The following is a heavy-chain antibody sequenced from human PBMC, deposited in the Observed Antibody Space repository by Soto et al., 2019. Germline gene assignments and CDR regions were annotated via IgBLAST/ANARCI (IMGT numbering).Heavy chain of an antibody. Sequence: PSETLSLTCTVPGGSISSYYWSWIRQPPVNGLEWIGYIYYSGSTNYNPSLKSRVTISVDTSKNQFSLKLSSVTAADTAVYYCAREGCSGGSCYSSYYYGMDVWGQGTTVTVSS. J-gene: IGHJ6*02. CDR2: IYYSGST. D-gene: IGHD2-15*01. CDR3: AREGCSGGSCYSSYYYGMDV. CDR1: GGSISSYY. V-gene: IGHV4-59*13.